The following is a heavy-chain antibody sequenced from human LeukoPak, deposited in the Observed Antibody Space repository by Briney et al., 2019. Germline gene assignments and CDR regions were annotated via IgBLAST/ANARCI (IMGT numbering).Heavy chain of an antibody. CDR3: ARHSAIYGDYDLAQPATHYYYYGMDV. CDR2: IYCSEST. J-gene: IGHJ6*02. D-gene: IGHD4-17*01. V-gene: IGHV4-59*08. Sequence: PSETLSLTCTVSGGSISSYYWSWIRQPPEKALERIGYIYCSESTNYNPSLKSRVTISVDTSKNQSSLKLSSVTAADTAVYYCARHSAIYGDYDLAQPATHYYYYGMDVWGQGTTVTVSS. CDR1: GGSISSYY.